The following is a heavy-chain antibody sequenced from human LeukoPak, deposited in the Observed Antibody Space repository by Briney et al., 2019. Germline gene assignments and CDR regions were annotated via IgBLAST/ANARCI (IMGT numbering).Heavy chain of an antibody. CDR1: GYTFTSYG. CDR3: AREEGSSGWYVGLGFELAY. CDR2: ISAYNGNT. Sequence: ASVKVSCKASGYTFTSYGISWVRQAPGQGLEWMGWISAYNGNTNYAQKLQGRVTMTTDTSTSTAYMELRSLRSDDTAVYYCAREEGSSGWYVGLGFELAYWGQGTLVTVSS. D-gene: IGHD6-19*01. J-gene: IGHJ4*02. V-gene: IGHV1-18*01.